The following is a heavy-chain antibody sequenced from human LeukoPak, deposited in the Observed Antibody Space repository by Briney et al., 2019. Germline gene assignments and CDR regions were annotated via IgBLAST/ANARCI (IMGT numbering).Heavy chain of an antibody. V-gene: IGHV4-34*01. D-gene: IGHD3-10*01. J-gene: IGHJ4*02. CDR1: GGSFSGYY. CDR2: INHSGST. Sequence: SETLSLTCAVYGGSFSGYYWSWIRQPPGRGLEWIGEINHSGSTNYNPSLKSRVTISVDTSKNQFSLKLSSVTAADTAVYYCARHSRRMVRGVIDYWGRGTLVTVSS. CDR3: ARHSRRMVRGVIDY.